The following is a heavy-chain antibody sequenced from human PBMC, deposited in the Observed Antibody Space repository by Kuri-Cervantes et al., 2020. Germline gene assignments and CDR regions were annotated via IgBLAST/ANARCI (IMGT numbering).Heavy chain of an antibody. CDR2: ISSSSSYI. V-gene: IGHV3-21*04. CDR1: GFTFSSYS. CDR3: AKDIFTRWRNGSYLGGMDY. Sequence: GGSLRLSCAASGFTFSSYSMNWVRQAPGKGLEWVSSISSSSSYIYYADSVKGRFTISRDNAKNSLYLQMNSLRAEDTALYYCAKDIFTRWRNGSYLGGMDYWGQGTLVTVSS. D-gene: IGHD1-26*01. J-gene: IGHJ4*02.